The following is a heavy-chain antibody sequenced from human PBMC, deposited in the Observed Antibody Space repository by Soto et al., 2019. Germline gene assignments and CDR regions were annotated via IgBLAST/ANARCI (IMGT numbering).Heavy chain of an antibody. Sequence: SETLSLTCAVYGGSFSGYYWSWIRQPPGKGLEWIGEINHSGSTNYNPSLKSRVTISVDTSKNRFSLKLSSVTAADTAVYYCARDKDYGGNSERAYDYWGQGTLVTVSS. CDR3: ARDKDYGGNSERAYDY. J-gene: IGHJ4*02. V-gene: IGHV4-34*01. CDR1: GGSFSGYY. CDR2: INHSGST. D-gene: IGHD4-17*01.